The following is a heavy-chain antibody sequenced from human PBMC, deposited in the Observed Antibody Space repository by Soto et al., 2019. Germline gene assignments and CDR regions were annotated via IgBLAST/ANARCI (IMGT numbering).Heavy chain of an antibody. D-gene: IGHD1-1*01. V-gene: IGHV3-30-3*01. J-gene: IGHJ4*02. CDR3: ARGGQPDHYFDY. CDR2: ISYDGSNK. Sequence: QVQLVESGGGVVQPGRSLRLSCAASGFTFSSYAMHWVRQAPGKGLEWVAVISYDGSNKYYADSVKGRFTISRDNSKNTLYLQMNSLRAEDTAVYYCARGGQPDHYFDYWGQGTLVTVSS. CDR1: GFTFSSYA.